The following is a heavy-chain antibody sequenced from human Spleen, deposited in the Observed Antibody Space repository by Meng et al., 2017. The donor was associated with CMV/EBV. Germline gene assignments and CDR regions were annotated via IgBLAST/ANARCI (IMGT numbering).Heavy chain of an antibody. CDR1: GFPFSDYA. Sequence: GESLKISCTSSGFPFSDYAMNWVRQAPGKGLEWVSYITSSGTTIYYADPVKGRFTISRDNAKNTLYLQMNSLRAEDTAVYYCVRDYSYRMDVWGQGTTVTVSS. CDR2: ITSSGTTI. D-gene: IGHD2-21*01. V-gene: IGHV3-48*03. J-gene: IGHJ6*02. CDR3: VRDYSYRMDV.